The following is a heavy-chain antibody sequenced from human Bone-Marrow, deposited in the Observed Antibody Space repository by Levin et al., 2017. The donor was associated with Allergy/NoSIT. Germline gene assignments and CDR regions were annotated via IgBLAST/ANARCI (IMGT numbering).Heavy chain of an antibody. J-gene: IGHJ6*02. CDR2: IIPIFGTA. D-gene: IGHD4-11*01. CDR3: ARDRINYAHYDYYGMDV. Sequence: ASVKVSCKASGGTFSSYAISWVRQAPGQGLEWMGGIIPIFGTANYAQKFQGRVTITADESTSTAYMELSSLRSEDTAVYYCARDRINYAHYDYYGMDVWGQGTTVTVSS. CDR1: GGTFSSYA. V-gene: IGHV1-69*13.